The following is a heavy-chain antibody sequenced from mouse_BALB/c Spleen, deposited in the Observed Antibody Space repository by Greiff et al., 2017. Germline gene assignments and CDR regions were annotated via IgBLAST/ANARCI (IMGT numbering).Heavy chain of an antibody. CDR3: ARSLKVVAHFDY. V-gene: IGHV1S81*02. D-gene: IGHD1-1*01. Sequence: QVQLQQSGAELVQPGASVKLSCKASGYTFTSYWMHWVKQRPGQGLEWIGEINPSNGRTNYNEKLKSKATLTVDKSYSTAYMHLSSLTTEDSAVDYCARSLKVVAHFDYWGQGTTLTVSS. J-gene: IGHJ2*01. CDR2: INPSNGRT. CDR1: GYTFTSYW.